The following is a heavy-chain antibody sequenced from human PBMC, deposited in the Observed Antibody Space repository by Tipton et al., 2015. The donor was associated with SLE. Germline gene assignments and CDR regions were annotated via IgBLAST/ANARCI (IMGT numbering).Heavy chain of an antibody. J-gene: IGHJ3*02. CDR2: IYTSGST. CDR1: GGSISSGSYY. CDR3: ARDPWNDSSFDI. V-gene: IGHV4-61*09. Sequence: TLSLTCTVSGGSISSGSYYWSWIRQPAGKGLEWIGHIYTSGSTNYNPSLKSRVTLSVDTSKNQFSLKLSSVTAADTAVYYCARDPWNDSSFDIWGQGTMVTVSS. D-gene: IGHD1-1*01.